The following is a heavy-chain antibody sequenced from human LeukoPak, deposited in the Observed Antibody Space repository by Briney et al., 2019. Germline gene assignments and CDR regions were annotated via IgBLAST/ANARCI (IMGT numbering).Heavy chain of an antibody. CDR1: GVSISSYY. J-gene: IGHJ6*02. CDR2: VDYSGSA. V-gene: IGHV4-59*01. CDR3: ARDSNGGGYCSGGNCYDV. D-gene: IGHD2-15*01. Sequence: SETLSLTCPVSGVSISSYYWSWIRQTPGKGLEWIGFVDYSGSANYNPSLKSRVTISVDTSKNQFSLRLNSVTAADTAVYYCARDSNGGGYCSGGNCYDVWGQGTTVTVSS.